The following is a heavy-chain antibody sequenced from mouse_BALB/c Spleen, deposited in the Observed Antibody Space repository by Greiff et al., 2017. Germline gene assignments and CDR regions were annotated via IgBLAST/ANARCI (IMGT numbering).Heavy chain of an antibody. V-gene: IGHV5-17*02. J-gene: IGHJ4*01. CDR2: ISSGSSTI. CDR1: GFTFSSFG. Sequence: EVKLMESGGGLVQPGGSRKLSCAASGFTFSSFGMHWVRQAPEKGLEWVAYISSGSSTIYYADTVKGRFTISRDNPKNTLFLQMTSLRSEDTAMYYCARSEIYYGNFYAMDYWGQGTSVTVSS. CDR3: ARSEIYYGNFYAMDY. D-gene: IGHD2-1*01.